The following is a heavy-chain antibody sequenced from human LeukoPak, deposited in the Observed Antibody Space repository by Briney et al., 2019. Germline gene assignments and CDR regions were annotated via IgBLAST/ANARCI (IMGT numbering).Heavy chain of an antibody. V-gene: IGHV1-46*01. CDR3: ARSPGGELLYFIN. CDR2: INPSGGST. Sequence: ASVKVSCRASGYTFTSYYMHWVRQAPGQGLEWMGIINPSGGSTSYAQKFQGRVTMTRDMSTSTVYMELSSLRSEDTAVYYCARSPGGELLYFINWGQGTLVTVSS. J-gene: IGHJ4*02. D-gene: IGHD1-26*01. CDR1: GYTFTSYY.